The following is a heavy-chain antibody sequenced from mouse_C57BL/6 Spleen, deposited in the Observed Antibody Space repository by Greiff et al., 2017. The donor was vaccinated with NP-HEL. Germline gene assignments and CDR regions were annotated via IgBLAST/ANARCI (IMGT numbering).Heavy chain of an antibody. J-gene: IGHJ3*01. CDR1: GYSITSGYY. Sequence: EVKVEESGPGLVKPSQSLSLTCSVTGYSITSGYYWNWIRQFPGNKLEWMGYISYDGSNNYNPSLKNRISITRDTSKNQFFLKLNSVTTEDTATYYCARGEIYYDYDGGDWFAYWGQGTLVTVSA. CDR2: ISYDGSN. CDR3: ARGEIYYDYDGGDWFAY. V-gene: IGHV3-6*01. D-gene: IGHD2-4*01.